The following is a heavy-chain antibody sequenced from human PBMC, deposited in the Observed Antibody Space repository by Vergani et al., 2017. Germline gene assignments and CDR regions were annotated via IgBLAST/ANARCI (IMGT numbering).Heavy chain of an antibody. J-gene: IGHJ3*02. CDR2: MNPNSGGT. CDR3: ARAPTRIVVVPDDAFDI. Sequence: QVQLVQSGAEVKKPGASVKVSCKASGYTFTSYDINWVRQATGQGLEWMGWMNPNSGGTNYAQKFQGRVTMTRDTSISTAYMELSRLRSDDTAVYYCARAPTRIVVVPDDAFDIWGQGTMVTVSS. D-gene: IGHD2-2*01. CDR1: GYTFTSYD. V-gene: IGHV1-2*02.